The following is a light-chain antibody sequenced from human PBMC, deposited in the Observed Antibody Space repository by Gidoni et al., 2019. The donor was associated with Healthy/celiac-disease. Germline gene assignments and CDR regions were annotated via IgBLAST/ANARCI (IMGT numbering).Light chain of an antibody. CDR1: QGISSA. Sequence: ALQLTQSPSSLSASVGDRVTITCRASQGISSALAWYQQQPGKAPKLLIYDASSLESGVPSRFSGSGSGTDFTLTISSLQPEDVATYYCQQFNSYPPLLTFGGGTKVEIK. J-gene: IGKJ4*01. V-gene: IGKV1-13*02. CDR3: QQFNSYPPLLT. CDR2: DAS.